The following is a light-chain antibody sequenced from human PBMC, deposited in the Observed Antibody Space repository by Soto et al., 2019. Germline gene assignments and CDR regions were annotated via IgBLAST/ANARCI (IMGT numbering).Light chain of an antibody. CDR3: QHYGAALWT. J-gene: IGKJ1*01. Sequence: TVLTQSPGTLCLSPGERAILSCRASQSLSGNYLACDQQKPGQDPRGLIYRASIRATGISDRVSGHEAGTDFTLAISWRGAGDFPVYYYQHYGAALWTFDQGTKVHIK. V-gene: IGKV3-20*01. CDR2: RAS. CDR1: QSLSGNY.